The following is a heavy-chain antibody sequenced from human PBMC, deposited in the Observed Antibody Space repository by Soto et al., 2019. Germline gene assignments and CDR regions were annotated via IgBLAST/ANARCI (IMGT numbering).Heavy chain of an antibody. CDR3: ARHSGYDYVFDY. CDR2: IKPGTGTT. CDR1: GYSFITNA. Sequence: ASVKVSCKTSGYSFITNAMHWVRQAPGQRLEWLGWIKPGTGTTKYSQKFQGRVNITRDTSASTAYMELSNLRFDDTAVYYCARHSGYDYVFDYWGQGTLVTVSS. D-gene: IGHD5-12*01. J-gene: IGHJ4*02. V-gene: IGHV1-3*01.